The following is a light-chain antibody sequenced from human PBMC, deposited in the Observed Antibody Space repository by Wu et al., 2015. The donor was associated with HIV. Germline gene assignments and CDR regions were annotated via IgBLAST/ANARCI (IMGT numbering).Light chain of an antibody. CDR1: QSISSD. V-gene: IGKV1-39*01. CDR3: QQTYSTPKT. CDR2: AAS. J-gene: IGKJ1*01. Sequence: DIQMTQSPSSLSASVGDRVTITCRASQSISSDLKWYQQKPGAAPQLLIYAASSLQSGVPSRFSGSGSGTDSTLTISSLQPEDFATYYCQQTYSTPKTFGQGTKVEIK.